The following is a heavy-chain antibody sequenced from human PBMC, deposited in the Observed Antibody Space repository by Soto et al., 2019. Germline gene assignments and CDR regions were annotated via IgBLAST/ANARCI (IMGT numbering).Heavy chain of an antibody. J-gene: IGHJ2*01. D-gene: IGHD3-10*01. CDR1: GGSISSYY. CDR2: IYYSGST. CDR3: ARPGIADSYWYFDL. V-gene: IGHV4-59*08. Sequence: QVQLQESGPGLVKPSETLSLTCTVSGGSISSYYWSWIRQPPGKGLEWIGYIYYSGSTNYNPSLKSRVPISVDTSKNQCSLKLSSVPAADTAVYYCARPGIADSYWYFDLWGRGTLVTVSS.